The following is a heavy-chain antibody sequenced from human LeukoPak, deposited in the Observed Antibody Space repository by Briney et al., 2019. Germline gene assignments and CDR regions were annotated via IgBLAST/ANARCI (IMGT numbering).Heavy chain of an antibody. CDR3: ARQSYCSGGSCSFDY. V-gene: IGHV5-51*01. Sequence: GESLKISCKGSGYSFTTYWIGWVRRMPGKGLEWMGIICPGDSDTRYSPSFQGQVTISADKSISTAYLQWSSLKASDTAMYYCARQSYCSGGSCSFDYWGQGTLVTVSS. CDR1: GYSFTTYW. J-gene: IGHJ4*02. D-gene: IGHD2-15*01. CDR2: ICPGDSDT.